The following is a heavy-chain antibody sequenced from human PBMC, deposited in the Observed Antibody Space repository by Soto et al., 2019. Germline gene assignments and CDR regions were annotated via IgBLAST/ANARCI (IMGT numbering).Heavy chain of an antibody. V-gene: IGHV3-23*01. Sequence: EVQLLESGGGLVQPGGALRLSCVGSGFTFVSYAMRWVRQAPVKGPECVAILGGNGFTTYCADSVKGRFTISGDNSKSTLFLQTNSMRAYDTGVDYCAKALRPSVDFFYYRDVWGRGTSVTVSS. D-gene: IGHD2-2*01. CDR1: GFTFVSYA. CDR3: AKALRPSVDFFYYRDV. CDR2: LGGNGFTT. J-gene: IGHJ6*03.